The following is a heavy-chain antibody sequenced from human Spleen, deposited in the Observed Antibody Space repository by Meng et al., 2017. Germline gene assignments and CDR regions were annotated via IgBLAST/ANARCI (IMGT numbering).Heavy chain of an antibody. D-gene: IGHD3-10*01. CDR1: GFTFNDYA. CDR3: AKGHIGSGNYYYFDY. V-gene: IGHV3-9*01. J-gene: IGHJ4*01. Sequence: SLKISCSASGFTFNDYAMHWVRQGPGKGLEWVAGISWNGDYIGYADSVKGRFTISRDNAKNSLYLQMNGLRTEDTALYFCAKGHIGSGNYYYFDYWGHGTLVTVSS. CDR2: ISWNGDYI.